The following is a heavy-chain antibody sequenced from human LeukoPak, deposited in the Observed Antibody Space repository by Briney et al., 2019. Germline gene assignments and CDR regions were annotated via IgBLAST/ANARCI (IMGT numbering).Heavy chain of an antibody. V-gene: IGHV4-59*01. CDR1: GGSMSSYY. J-gene: IGHJ4*02. D-gene: IGHD2-15*01. CDR2: FHYSGST. Sequence: SETLSLTCTVAGGSMSSYYWNWIRQPPGKGLEWIGYFHYSGSTNYNPSLKSRVTISVDTSKNQFSLKLSSVTAADTAMYYCARHGVVAANYFDYWGQGTLVTASS. CDR3: ARHGVVAANYFDY.